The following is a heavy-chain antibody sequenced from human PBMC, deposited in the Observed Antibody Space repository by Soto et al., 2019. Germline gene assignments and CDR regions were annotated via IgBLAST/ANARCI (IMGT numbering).Heavy chain of an antibody. D-gene: IGHD6-19*01. J-gene: IGHJ6*02. Sequence: EVQLVESGGGLVQPGGSVRLSCAASGFTFSSYEMNWVRQAPGKGLEWVSYISSSGSTIYYADSVKGRFTISRDNAKNSLYLQMNSLRAEDTAVYYCARDSYLAVAGSGYYYYYGMDVWGQGTTVTVSS. V-gene: IGHV3-48*03. CDR1: GFTFSSYE. CDR3: ARDSYLAVAGSGYYYYYGMDV. CDR2: ISSSGSTI.